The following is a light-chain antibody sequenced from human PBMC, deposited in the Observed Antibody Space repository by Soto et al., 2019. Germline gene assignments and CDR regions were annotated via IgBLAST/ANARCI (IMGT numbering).Light chain of an antibody. Sequence: QSALTQPASVSGSPGQSITISCTGTSSDIDTYNYVSWYQQHPGKAPKLMLYEVSNRPSGVSNRFFGSKSGNTASLTISGLQAEDEADYFCNSYTSSSTLYVFGTGTKLTVL. CDR1: SSDIDTYNY. CDR2: EVS. V-gene: IGLV2-14*01. CDR3: NSYTSSSTLYV. J-gene: IGLJ1*01.